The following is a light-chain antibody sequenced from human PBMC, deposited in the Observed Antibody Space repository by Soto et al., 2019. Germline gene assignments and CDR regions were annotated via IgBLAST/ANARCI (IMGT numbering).Light chain of an antibody. J-gene: IGLJ1*01. CDR1: SSDVGGYNY. Sequence: QSVLTQPASVSGSPGQSITISCTGTSSDVGGYNYVSWYQQYPGKAPKLMSYEVSKRTSGVSNRCSGSKAGNTASLTISGLQAEYEADYYCSSYTSSSTYVFGTGTKLTVL. CDR3: SSYTSSSTYV. V-gene: IGLV2-14*01. CDR2: EVS.